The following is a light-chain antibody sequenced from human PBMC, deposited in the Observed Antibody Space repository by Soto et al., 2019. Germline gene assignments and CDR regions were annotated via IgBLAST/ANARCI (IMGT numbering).Light chain of an antibody. CDR3: QQYGSSLIT. CDR2: GAS. Sequence: MLTHSPGTLSLSPGARATLSCRASQSVSSNSLAWYHQKPGQPPRLLMYGASSRATGIPDRFSGSGSGTDVTLTISRLEPEDFAMYYCQQYGSSLITFGQGTRLEI. V-gene: IGKV3-20*01. J-gene: IGKJ5*01. CDR1: QSVSSNS.